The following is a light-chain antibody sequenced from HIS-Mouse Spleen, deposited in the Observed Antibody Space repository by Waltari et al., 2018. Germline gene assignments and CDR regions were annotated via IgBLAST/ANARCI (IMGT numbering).Light chain of an antibody. Sequence: QSALTQPPSASGSPGQSVTISCTGTSSDVGGYNYVSWYQQHPGKAPKLMIYEVSKRPSGIPDRFPGYKSGNQASMTVSGLQAEDEADYYCSSCAGSNNYVFGTGTKVTVL. CDR3: SSCAGSNNYV. V-gene: IGLV2-8*01. CDR2: EVS. CDR1: SSDVGGYNY. J-gene: IGLJ1*01.